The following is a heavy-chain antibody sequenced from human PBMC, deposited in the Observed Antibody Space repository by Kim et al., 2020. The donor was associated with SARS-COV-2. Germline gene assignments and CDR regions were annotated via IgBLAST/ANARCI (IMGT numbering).Heavy chain of an antibody. CDR2: IHTDGAST. D-gene: IGHD7-27*01. V-gene: IGHV3-74*01. CDR3: ARGFTGGFDL. J-gene: IGHJ2*01. CDR1: GFAFGTYW. Sequence: GGSLRLSCAASGFAFGTYWMQWVRQAPGKGLVWVSRIHTDGASTDYADSVKGRFTVTRDNAKNTLYLQMDSLRADDTAMYYCARGFTGGFDLWGRGTLVTVS.